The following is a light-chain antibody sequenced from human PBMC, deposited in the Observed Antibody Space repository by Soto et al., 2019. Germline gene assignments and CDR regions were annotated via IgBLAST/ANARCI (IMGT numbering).Light chain of an antibody. V-gene: IGKV3-11*01. J-gene: IGKJ4*01. CDR1: QSVSSY. CDR2: DAS. Sequence: EIVLTQSPATLYLSPGERATLSCRASQSVSSYLSWYQQKPGQAPTLLIYDASHTASDIPARLSGSGSGTDFIFTISSLEAEDFAIYFCQQRRNWLLTFGEGTKVLIK. CDR3: QQRRNWLLT.